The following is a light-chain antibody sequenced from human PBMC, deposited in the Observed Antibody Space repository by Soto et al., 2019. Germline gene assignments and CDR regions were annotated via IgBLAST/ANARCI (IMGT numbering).Light chain of an antibody. CDR3: QQFGTSPYT. Sequence: PGDRATLSCMASQTVNSIYWVWYHHRPGQAPSHPIYETSISASGIPDRFSRSGYGTEFTLTVSRLEPEDFAVYWCQQFGTSPYTLGQGT. J-gene: IGKJ2*01. V-gene: IGKV3-20*01. CDR1: QTVNSIY. CDR2: ETS.